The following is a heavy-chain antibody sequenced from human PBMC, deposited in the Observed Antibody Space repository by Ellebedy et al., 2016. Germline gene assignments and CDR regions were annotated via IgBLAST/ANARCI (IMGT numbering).Heavy chain of an antibody. V-gene: IGHV4-4*02. Sequence: SETLSLTCAVSGGSISSSSWWRWVRQPRGTGQEWIGEIYHSGSTNYNPSLKSRVTISVDKSKNQFSLKLSSVTAADTAVYYCASVFKQVPTRYYCDYWGPGTLVSVSS. CDR2: IYHSGST. CDR3: ASVFKQVPTRYYCDY. D-gene: IGHD6-13*01. J-gene: IGHJ4*02. CDR1: GGSISSSSW.